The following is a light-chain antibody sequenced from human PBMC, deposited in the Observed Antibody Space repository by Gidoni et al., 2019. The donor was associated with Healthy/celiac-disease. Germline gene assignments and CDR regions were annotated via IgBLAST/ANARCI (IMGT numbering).Light chain of an antibody. CDR2: AAS. CDR3: LQDYNYPF. J-gene: IGKJ3*01. V-gene: IGKV1-6*01. Sequence: AIQLTQSPSSLSASVGDRVTITCRASQGIRNDLGWYQQKPGKAPKLLIYAASSLQSGVPSRFSGSGSGTDFTLTISSLQPEDFATYYCLQDYNYPFFGPGTKVEIK. CDR1: QGIRND.